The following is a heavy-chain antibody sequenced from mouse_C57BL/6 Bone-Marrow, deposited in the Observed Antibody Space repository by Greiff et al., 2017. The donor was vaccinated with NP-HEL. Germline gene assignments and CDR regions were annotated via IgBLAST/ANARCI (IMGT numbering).Heavy chain of an antibody. V-gene: IGHV1-55*01. CDR3: ARRILLTGYFDG. D-gene: IGHD2-13*01. CDR1: GYTFTSYW. Sequence: VQLQQPGAELVKPGASVKMSCKASGYTFTSYWITWVKQRPGQGLEWIGDIYPGSGSTNYNEKFKSKATLTVDTSSSTAYMQLRSLTSEDSAVYYCARRILLTGYFDGWGTVTTVTVSS. CDR2: IYPGSGST. J-gene: IGHJ1*03.